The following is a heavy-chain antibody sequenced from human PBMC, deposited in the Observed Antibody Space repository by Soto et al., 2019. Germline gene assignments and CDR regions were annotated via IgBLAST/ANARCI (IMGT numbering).Heavy chain of an antibody. CDR2: ISSYNGNK. V-gene: IGHV1-18*01. Sequence: QVQLVQSGAEVKKPGASVKVSCKASGYSFTSYGISWVRQAPGQGLEWMGWISSYNGNKKYAQRLQARVTMTTDTSTSTAYMELRSLRSDDTAVYYCARDTGAPLDYWGQGTLVTVSS. J-gene: IGHJ4*02. D-gene: IGHD1-26*01. CDR3: ARDTGAPLDY. CDR1: GYSFTSYG.